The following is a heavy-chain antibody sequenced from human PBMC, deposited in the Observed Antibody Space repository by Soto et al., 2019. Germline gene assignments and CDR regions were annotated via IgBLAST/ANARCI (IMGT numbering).Heavy chain of an antibody. J-gene: IGHJ4*02. Sequence: GGSLRLSCAASGFTVSSNYMSWVRQAPGKGLEWVSVIYSGGSTYYADSVKGRFTISRDNSKNTLYLQMNSLRAEDTAVYYCAASQDYGEDTPALWGQGTLVTVSS. CDR3: AASQDYGEDTPAL. D-gene: IGHD4-17*01. CDR1: GFTVSSNY. CDR2: IYSGGST. V-gene: IGHV3-66*01.